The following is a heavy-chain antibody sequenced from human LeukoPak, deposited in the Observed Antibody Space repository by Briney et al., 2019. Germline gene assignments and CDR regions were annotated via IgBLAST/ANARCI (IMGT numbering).Heavy chain of an antibody. Sequence: SETLSLTCTVSGGSISSYYWSWIRQPPGKGLEWIGYIYYSGSTNYNPSLKSRVTISVDTSKNQFSLKLSSVTAADTAVYYCARNTYYYGSGSYFPDAFDIRGQGTMVTVSS. CDR3: ARNTYYYGSGSYFPDAFDI. D-gene: IGHD3-10*01. V-gene: IGHV4-59*01. CDR1: GGSISSYY. CDR2: IYYSGST. J-gene: IGHJ3*02.